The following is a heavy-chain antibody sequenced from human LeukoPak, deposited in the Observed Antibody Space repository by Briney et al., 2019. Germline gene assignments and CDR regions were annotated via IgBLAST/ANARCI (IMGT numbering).Heavy chain of an antibody. V-gene: IGHV3-33*01. Sequence: GVLRLSCAASGFTFSSYGMHWARQAPGKGLEWVAVIWYDGSNKYYADSVKGRFTISRDNSKNTLYLQMNSLRAEDTAVYYCAREGAPREYYFDYWGQGTLVTVSS. CDR3: AREGAPREYYFDY. CDR1: GFTFSSYG. CDR2: IWYDGSNK. D-gene: IGHD4/OR15-4a*01. J-gene: IGHJ4*02.